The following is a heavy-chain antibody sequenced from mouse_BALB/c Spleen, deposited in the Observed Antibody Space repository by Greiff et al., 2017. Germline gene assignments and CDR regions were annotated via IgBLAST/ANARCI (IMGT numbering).Heavy chain of an antibody. CDR1: GFTFSSFG. D-gene: IGHD1-2*01. V-gene: IGHV5-17*02. J-gene: IGHJ4*01. CDR2: ISSGSSTI. CDR3: ARGDYGYDAMDY. Sequence: EVQVVESGGGLVQPGGSRKLSCAASGFTFSSFGMHWVRQAPEKGLEWVAYISSGSSTIYYADTVKGRFTISRDNPKNTLFLQMTSLRSEDTAMYYCARGDYGYDAMDYWGQGTSVTVSS.